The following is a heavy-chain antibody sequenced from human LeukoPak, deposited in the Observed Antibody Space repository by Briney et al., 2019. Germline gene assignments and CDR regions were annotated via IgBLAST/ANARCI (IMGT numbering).Heavy chain of an antibody. J-gene: IGHJ3*01. D-gene: IGHD1-26*01. Sequence: GGSLRLSCEGSEFTFSNYATSWVRQAPGKVMEWVSTISGSGADTYYADSMKGRFTVSRDNSKNTLYLHMNSLRAEDTAVYYCAKNSYSGTVSLWDFWGQGTMVTVSS. V-gene: IGHV3-23*01. CDR2: ISGSGADT. CDR1: EFTFSNYA. CDR3: AKNSYSGTVSLWDF.